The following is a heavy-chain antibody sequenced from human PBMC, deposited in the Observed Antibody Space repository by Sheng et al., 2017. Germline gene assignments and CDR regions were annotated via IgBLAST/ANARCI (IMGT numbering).Heavy chain of an antibody. J-gene: IGHJ4*02. Sequence: QVQLVQSGAEVKKPGSSVKVSCKASGGTFSSYAISWVRQAPGQGLEWMGGIIPIFGTANYAQKFQGRVTITADESTSTAYMELSSLRSEDTAVYYCARAVGGWKVRGGVSYFDYWGQGTLVTVSS. D-gene: IGHD3-10*01. V-gene: IGHV1-69*13. CDR2: IIPIFGTA. CDR1: GGTFSSYA. CDR3: ARAVGGWKVRGGVSYFDY.